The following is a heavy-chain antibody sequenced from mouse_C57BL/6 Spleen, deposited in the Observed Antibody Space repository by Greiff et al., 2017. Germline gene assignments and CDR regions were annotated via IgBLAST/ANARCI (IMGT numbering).Heavy chain of an antibody. CDR1: GYTFTSYW. CDR2: IDPSDSET. J-gene: IGHJ1*03. CDR3: AIVDYYGIIFPYCDV. D-gene: IGHD1-1*01. V-gene: IGHV1-52*01. Sequence: VQLQQPGAELVRPGSSVKLSCKASGYTFTSYWMHWVKQRPIQGLEWIGNIDPSDSETHYNQKFKGKATFTVDKSSSPAYMQLSSLTSEDSAGYYCAIVDYYGIIFPYCDVWGTGTTVTVSS.